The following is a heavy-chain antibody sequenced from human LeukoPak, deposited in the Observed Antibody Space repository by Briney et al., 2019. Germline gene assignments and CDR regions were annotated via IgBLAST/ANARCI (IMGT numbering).Heavy chain of an antibody. CDR3: ARVPRIAAAGTWYYYYGMDV. J-gene: IGHJ6*02. Sequence: SGTLSLTCAVSGGSISSSNWWSWVRQPPGKGLEWIGETYHSGSTNYNPSLKSRATISVDKSKNQFSLKLSSVTAADTAVYYCARVPRIAAAGTWYYYYGMDVWGQGTTVTVSS. V-gene: IGHV4-4*02. CDR2: TYHSGST. D-gene: IGHD6-13*01. CDR1: GGSISSSNW.